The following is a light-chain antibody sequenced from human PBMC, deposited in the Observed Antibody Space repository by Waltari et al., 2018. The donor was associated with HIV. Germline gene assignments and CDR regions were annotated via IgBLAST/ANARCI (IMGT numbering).Light chain of an antibody. CDR3: QQYDSGPRGIT. Sequence: EIVMTQSPPTLSVSQGQRVTLSCMASQSISAKVAWYQHRPGQAPRLLISEAATRHTGIPARFSGSGSGTEFTLTITSLQSEDFATYFCQQYDSGPRGITFGQGTMLEIK. CDR2: EAA. J-gene: IGKJ2*01. V-gene: IGKV3-15*01. CDR1: QSISAK.